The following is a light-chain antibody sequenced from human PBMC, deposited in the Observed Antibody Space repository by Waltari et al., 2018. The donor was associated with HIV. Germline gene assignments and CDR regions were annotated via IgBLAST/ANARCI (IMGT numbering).Light chain of an antibody. J-gene: IGLJ3*02. V-gene: IGLV3-1*01. Sequence: SYELTQPPSVSVSPGQTASISCSGFTLGHKHASWYQQKSGQSPVLIIYQDGGRPTGIPERFSGSKSGSTATLTISGTQTMDEGDYYCQAWDSVAGIVFGGGTRLTV. CDR1: TLGHKH. CDR2: QDG. CDR3: QAWDSVAGIV.